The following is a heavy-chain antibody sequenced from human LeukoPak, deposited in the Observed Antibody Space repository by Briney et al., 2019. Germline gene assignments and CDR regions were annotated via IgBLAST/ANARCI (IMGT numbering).Heavy chain of an antibody. CDR2: IYYSGST. Sequence: PSETLSLTCTVSGGSISSYYWSWIRQPPGKGLEWIGYIYYSGSTNYNPSLKSRVTISVDTSKNQFSLKLGSVTAADTAVYYCARGVFGVVIIGDYFALDYWGQGTLVTVSS. CDR1: GGSISSYY. CDR3: ARGVFGVVIIGDYFALDY. J-gene: IGHJ4*02. V-gene: IGHV4-59*01. D-gene: IGHD3-3*01.